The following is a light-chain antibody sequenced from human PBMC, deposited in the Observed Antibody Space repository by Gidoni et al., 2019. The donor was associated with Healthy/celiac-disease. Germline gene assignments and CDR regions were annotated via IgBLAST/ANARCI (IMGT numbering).Light chain of an antibody. V-gene: IGLV2-23*01. CDR2: EGS. Sequence: QSALTQPASVSGSPGQTNTISCTGTSSDVGSYNLVSWYQQHPGKAPKLMIYEGSKRPSGVSNRFSGSKSGNTASLTISGLQAEDEADYYCCSYAGSSTYVVFGGGTKLTVL. CDR1: SSDVGSYNL. CDR3: CSYAGSSTYVV. J-gene: IGLJ2*01.